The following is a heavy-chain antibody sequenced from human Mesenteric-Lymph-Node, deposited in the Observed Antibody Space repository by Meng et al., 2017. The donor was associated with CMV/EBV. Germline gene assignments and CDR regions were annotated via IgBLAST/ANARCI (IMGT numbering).Heavy chain of an antibody. CDR1: GFTVSTNY. CDR2: IYSGGYT. Sequence: GESLKISCAASGFTVSTNYMSWVRQAPGKGLEWVSVIYSGGYTYYADSVKGRFTISTDTSKNTLYLQVSSLTAGDTAMYYCATCSRSCAYYFDYWGQGSLVTVSS. V-gene: IGHV3-53*01. CDR3: ATCSRSCAYYFDY. D-gene: IGHD3-16*01. J-gene: IGHJ4*02.